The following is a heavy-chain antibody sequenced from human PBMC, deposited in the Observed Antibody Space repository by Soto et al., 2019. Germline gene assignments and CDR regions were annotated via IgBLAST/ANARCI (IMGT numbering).Heavy chain of an antibody. CDR1: GGTFSSYA. D-gene: IGHD2-2*01. Sequence: QVQLVQSGAEVKKPGSSVKVSCKASGGTFSSYAISWVRQAPGQGLEWMGGIIPIPGTANYAQKFQGRVTITADKSTRTAYMELSSLRSEDTAVYYCARSQGSSTSLEIYYYYCYGMDVWGQGTTVTVSS. J-gene: IGHJ6*02. V-gene: IGHV1-69*06. CDR2: IIPIPGTA. CDR3: ARSQGSSTSLEIYYYYCYGMDV.